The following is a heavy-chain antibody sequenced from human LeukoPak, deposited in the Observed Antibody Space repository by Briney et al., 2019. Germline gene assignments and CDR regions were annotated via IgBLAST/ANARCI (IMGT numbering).Heavy chain of an antibody. CDR2: IKSRTDGGTA. V-gene: IGHV3-15*01. J-gene: IGHJ3*02. CDR1: GFTFSDAW. Sequence: GGSLRLSCAASGFTFSDAWMSWVLQGPGKGLEWVGRIKSRTDGGTADYAAPVKGRFAISRDDSKNTLYLQMNSLKTDDTAVYYCATVAYCSGVSCYGAFDIWGQGTMVTVSS. D-gene: IGHD2-15*01. CDR3: ATVAYCSGVSCYGAFDI.